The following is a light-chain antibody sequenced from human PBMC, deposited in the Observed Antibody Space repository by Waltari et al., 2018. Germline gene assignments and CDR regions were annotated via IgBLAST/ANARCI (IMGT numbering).Light chain of an antibody. J-gene: IGKJ5*01. V-gene: IGKV2-30*01. Sequence: DIVMTQSPLSLPVTPGESASISCRSSQSLAFIDGNTYLNWFQQRAGQSPRRLFYNVSDRDSGVPDRFSGSESGTEFTLTISSLQSEDFALYYCQQYDTWPPTFGQGTRLEIK. CDR3: QQYDTWPPT. CDR2: NVS. CDR1: QSLAFIDGNTY.